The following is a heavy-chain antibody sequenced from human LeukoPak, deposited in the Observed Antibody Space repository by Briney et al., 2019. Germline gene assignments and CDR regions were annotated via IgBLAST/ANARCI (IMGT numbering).Heavy chain of an antibody. Sequence: GGSLRLSCATSGFTFSTYGMHWVRQAPGKGVEWVAILWNDGSNQYYSDCVKGRFSISRDNSKNILNLQMNSLRAEDTAVYYCATDRYCTSSTCQGFDIWGQGTMVTVSS. CDR2: LWNDGSNQ. CDR1: GFTFSTYG. V-gene: IGHV3-33*03. CDR3: ATDRYCTSSTCQGFDI. D-gene: IGHD2-2*01. J-gene: IGHJ3*02.